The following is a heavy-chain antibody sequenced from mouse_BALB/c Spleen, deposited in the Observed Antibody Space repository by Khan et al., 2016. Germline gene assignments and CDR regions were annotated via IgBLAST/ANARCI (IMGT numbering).Heavy chain of an antibody. V-gene: IGHV1-4*02. CDR3: ARLRLRRETFAY. J-gene: IGHJ3*01. Sequence: QVQLQQSAAELARPGASVKMSCKASGYTFTSYTMHWVKQRPGQGLEWIGYINPSSGYTEYNQKFKDKTTLTADKSSSTAYMQLSSLTSEDSAVYYCARLRLRRETFAYWGQGTLVTVSA. CDR1: GYTFTSYT. CDR2: INPSSGYT. D-gene: IGHD2-4*01.